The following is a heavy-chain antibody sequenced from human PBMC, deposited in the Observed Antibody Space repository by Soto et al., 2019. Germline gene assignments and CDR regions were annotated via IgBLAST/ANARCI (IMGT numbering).Heavy chain of an antibody. D-gene: IGHD6-19*01. CDR2: IYYSGST. CDR3: ARDGLSSGWYADYGMDV. CDR1: GGSISSGGYY. Sequence: SETLSLTYTVSGGSISSGGYYWSWIRQHPGKGLEWIGYIYYSGSTYYNPSLKSRVTISVDTSKNQFSLKLSSVTAADTAVYYCARDGLSSGWYADYGMDVWGQGTTVTVSS. V-gene: IGHV4-31*03. J-gene: IGHJ6*02.